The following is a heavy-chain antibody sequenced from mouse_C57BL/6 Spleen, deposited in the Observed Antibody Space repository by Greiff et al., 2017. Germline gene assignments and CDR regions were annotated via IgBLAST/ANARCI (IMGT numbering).Heavy chain of an antibody. CDR2: IYPGSGDT. Sequence: QVQLQQSGAELAKPGASVKISCKASGYAFTSYWMNWVKQRPGQGLEWIGQIYPGSGDTNYNGKFKGKATLTADKSSSTAYMKLSSLTSEDSAVYFCARSGDSYDSGEEDYWGQGTTLTVSS. CDR1: GYAFTSYW. CDR3: ARSGDSYDSGEEDY. D-gene: IGHD2-12*01. J-gene: IGHJ2*01. V-gene: IGHV1-80*01.